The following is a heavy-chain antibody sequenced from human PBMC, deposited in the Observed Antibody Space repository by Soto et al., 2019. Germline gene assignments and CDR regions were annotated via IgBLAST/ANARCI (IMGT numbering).Heavy chain of an antibody. D-gene: IGHD2-15*01. CDR1: GFTFSSAI. Sequence: RGSLILSCAASGFTFSSAIMSWVRQAPGKGLEWVSTFGGTSGNTYYADSVKGRFTISRDNSKNTLYLQMNSLRAEDTAVYYCAREGQSGCSYCYGMDVWSQGTTDIVSS. V-gene: IGHV3-23*01. CDR3: AREGQSGCSYCYGMDV. CDR2: FGGTSGNT. J-gene: IGHJ6*02.